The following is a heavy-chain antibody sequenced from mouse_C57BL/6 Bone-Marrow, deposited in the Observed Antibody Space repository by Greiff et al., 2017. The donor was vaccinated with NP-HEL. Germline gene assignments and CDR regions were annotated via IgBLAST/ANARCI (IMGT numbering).Heavy chain of an antibody. V-gene: IGHV5-17*01. J-gene: IGHJ3*01. Sequence: EVHLVESGGGLVKPGGSLKLSCAASGFTFSDYGMHWVRQAPEKGLEWVAYISSGSSTIYYADTVKGRFTISRDNAKNTLFLQMTSLRSEDTAMYYCAREGELGPFAYWGQGTLVTVSA. CDR2: ISSGSSTI. D-gene: IGHD4-1*01. CDR1: GFTFSDYG. CDR3: AREGELGPFAY.